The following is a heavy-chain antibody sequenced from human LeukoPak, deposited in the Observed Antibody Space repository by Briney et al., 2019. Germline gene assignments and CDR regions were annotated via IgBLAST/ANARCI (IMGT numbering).Heavy chain of an antibody. CDR3: ARGGSSSWFYYYYYGMDV. CDR1: GVSVRSYNY. J-gene: IGHJ6*02. Sequence: PSGTLSLTCAVSGVSVRSYNYWSWVRQPPGKSLEWLGEVYHSGSTIYNPSLESRITISMDTSKNQFSLRLTSVTAADTAVYYCARGGSSSWFYYYYYGMDVWGQGTTVTVSS. D-gene: IGHD6-13*01. V-gene: IGHV4-4*02. CDR2: VYHSGST.